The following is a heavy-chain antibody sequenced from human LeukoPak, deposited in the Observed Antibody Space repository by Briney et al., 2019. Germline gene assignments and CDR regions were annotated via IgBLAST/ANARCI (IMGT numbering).Heavy chain of an antibody. J-gene: IGHJ5*02. CDR2: ISISGTTI. CDR1: GFTFSDYY. CDR3: VRDRYSSSGGWFDP. Sequence: PGGSLRLSCAASGFTFSDYYMSWIRQAPGKGLEWLSYISISGTTIYYADSVKGRFTISRDNAKNSLYLQMNSLRAEDTAVYYCVRDRYSSSGGWFDPWGQGTLVTVSS. D-gene: IGHD6-13*01. V-gene: IGHV3-11*01.